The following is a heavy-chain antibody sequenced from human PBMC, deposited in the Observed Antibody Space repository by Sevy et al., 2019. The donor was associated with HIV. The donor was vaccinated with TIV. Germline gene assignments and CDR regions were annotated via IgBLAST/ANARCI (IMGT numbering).Heavy chain of an antibody. J-gene: IGHJ4*02. Sequence: GGSLRLSCTASGFTFSSYEMNWVRQAPGKGLEWVSYISNSGSTIHYSDSVKGRFTISRDKAKNSLYLQMNSLRAEDTAGYYCARDLPPSATTVPHFDYWGRGTLVTVSS. CDR3: ARDLPPSATTVPHFDY. V-gene: IGHV3-48*03. CDR1: GFTFSSYE. D-gene: IGHD4-17*01. CDR2: ISNSGSTI.